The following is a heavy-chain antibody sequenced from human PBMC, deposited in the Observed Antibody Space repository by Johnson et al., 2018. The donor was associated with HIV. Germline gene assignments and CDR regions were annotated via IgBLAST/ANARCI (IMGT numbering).Heavy chain of an antibody. D-gene: IGHD5-24*01. CDR1: GFTFSSYA. Sequence: QVQLVESGGGVVQPGRSLRLSCAASGFTFSSYAMHWVRQAPGKGLEWVAVIYSGGSTYYADSMKGRFTISRDNSKNTLYLQMNSLRPEDTAVYYCARGRGWWLQLGGAFDIWGQGTMVTVSS. J-gene: IGHJ3*02. V-gene: IGHV3-30*14. CDR3: ARGRGWWLQLGGAFDI. CDR2: IYSGGST.